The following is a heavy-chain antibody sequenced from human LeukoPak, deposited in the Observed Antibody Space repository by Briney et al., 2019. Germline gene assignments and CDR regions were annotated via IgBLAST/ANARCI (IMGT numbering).Heavy chain of an antibody. J-gene: IGHJ4*02. Sequence: GGSLRLSCAASRFTFDSYTINWVRQAPGKRLEWVSSISSGSYNIYYADSVKGRFTISRDNPKNSLYLQTNSLRAEDTAVYYCARLAAGDTRGLDYWGQGTLVTVSS. D-gene: IGHD6-13*01. V-gene: IGHV3-21*01. CDR2: ISSGSYNI. CDR3: ARLAAGDTRGLDY. CDR1: RFTFDSYT.